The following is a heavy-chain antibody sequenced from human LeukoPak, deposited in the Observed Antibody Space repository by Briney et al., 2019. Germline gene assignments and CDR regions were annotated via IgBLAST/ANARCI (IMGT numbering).Heavy chain of an antibody. CDR2: ITTSSSYM. Sequence: PGGSPRLSCAASGFTFSAYNMNWVRRTPGKGLEWVSSITTSSSYMFYADSVRGRFTVSRDNAENSLYLQMNSLRDEDTAVYYCARDPYSGGYGAYYYYMDVWGKGTTVTVSS. J-gene: IGHJ6*03. CDR3: ARDPYSGGYGAYYYYMDV. V-gene: IGHV3-21*01. CDR1: GFTFSAYN. D-gene: IGHD6-19*01.